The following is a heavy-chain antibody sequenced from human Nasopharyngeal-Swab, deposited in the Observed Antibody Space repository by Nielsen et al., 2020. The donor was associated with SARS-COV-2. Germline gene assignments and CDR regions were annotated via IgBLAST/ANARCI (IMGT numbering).Heavy chain of an antibody. V-gene: IGHV1-45*02. CDR3: ASGQCINGVCNPTDGLDV. CDR1: GFSITYRF. D-gene: IGHD2-8*01. Sequence: SVKVSCKASGFSITYRFLHWMRQAPGQALEWMGWITPFNGNAKYAQKFQGRVSITRDGSRTTASLELSSLKPDDTAMYFCASGQCINGVCNPTDGLDVWGQGTSVTVS. CDR2: ITPFNGNA. J-gene: IGHJ6*02.